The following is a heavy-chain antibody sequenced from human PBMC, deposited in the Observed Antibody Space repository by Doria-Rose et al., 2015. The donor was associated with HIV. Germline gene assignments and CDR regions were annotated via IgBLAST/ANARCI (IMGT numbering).Heavy chain of an antibody. D-gene: IGHD6-13*01. CDR2: IFPDDER. Sequence: QVTLKESGPVLVKPTETLTLTCTVSGVSLSSPGMGVSWIRQPPGKALEWLANIFPDDERSYITSLKSRLTISRGTSKSQVVLTMTDRDPVDTATYYCARIKSSRWYHKYYFDFWGQGTLVIVSA. V-gene: IGHV2-26*01. J-gene: IGHJ4*02. CDR1: GVSLSSPGMG. CDR3: ARIKSSRWYHKYYFDF.